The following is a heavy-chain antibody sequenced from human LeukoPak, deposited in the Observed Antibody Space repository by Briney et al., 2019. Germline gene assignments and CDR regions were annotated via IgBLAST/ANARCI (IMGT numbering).Heavy chain of an antibody. V-gene: IGHV3-7*01. CDR1: GFIFNKFW. CDR3: ARGLGSARPADN. Sequence: GGSLRLSCAASGFIFNKFWMSWVRQAPGKGLEWVANINQGGSERYYVDSVKGRFTISRDNAENSLFLQMNSLRAEDTAVYYCARGLGSARPADNWGQGTLITVSS. CDR2: INQGGSER. J-gene: IGHJ4*02. D-gene: IGHD6-6*01.